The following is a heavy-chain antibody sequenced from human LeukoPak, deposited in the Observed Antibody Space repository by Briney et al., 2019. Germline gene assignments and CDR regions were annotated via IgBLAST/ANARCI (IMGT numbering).Heavy chain of an antibody. V-gene: IGHV1-8*01. CDR2: MNPDSGIA. Sequence: ASVKVSCKASGYTFTSYDISWVRQATGQGLEWMGWMNPDSGIAGYAQRFQGRVTMTRNNSISTAYMELTSLRSEDTAVYYCGRPLQRGSWTQRALDYWGQGTLVTVSS. CDR1: GYTFTSYD. CDR3: GRPLQRGSWTQRALDY. D-gene: IGHD3-10*01. J-gene: IGHJ4*02.